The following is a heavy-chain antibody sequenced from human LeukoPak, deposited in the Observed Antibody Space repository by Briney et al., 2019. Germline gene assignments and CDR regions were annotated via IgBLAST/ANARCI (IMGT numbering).Heavy chain of an antibody. CDR2: ISSTTVI. Sequence: GGSLRLSCAVSGFRFSGYNMNWVRKAPGKGLEWIAYISSTTVIYYADSVEGRFTVSRDNAHDSLYLQMSSLTLDDTAVYFCAREGDGSNSGFAYWGQGTLVTVSS. D-gene: IGHD4-11*01. CDR3: AREGDGSNSGFAY. CDR1: GFRFSGYN. V-gene: IGHV3-69-1*01. J-gene: IGHJ4*02.